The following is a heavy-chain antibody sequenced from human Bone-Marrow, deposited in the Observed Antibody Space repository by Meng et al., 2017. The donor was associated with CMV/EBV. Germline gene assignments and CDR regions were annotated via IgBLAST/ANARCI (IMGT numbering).Heavy chain of an antibody. Sequence: ASVKVSCKASGYTFTGYYIHWVRQAPGQGLEWMGSINPNSGGTNYAQKFQGRVTMTRDTSISTAYMELSRLRSDDTAVYYCARVAPLEPDQLLYEGITGTHRYYYYYGMDVWGQGTTVTVSS. CDR1: GYTFTGYY. CDR3: ARVAPLEPDQLLYEGITGTHRYYYYYGMDV. CDR2: INPNSGGT. D-gene: IGHD2-2*02. V-gene: IGHV1-2*02. J-gene: IGHJ6*02.